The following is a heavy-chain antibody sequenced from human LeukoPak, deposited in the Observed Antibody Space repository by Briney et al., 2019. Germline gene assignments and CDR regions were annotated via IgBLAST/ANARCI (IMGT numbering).Heavy chain of an antibody. J-gene: IGHJ5*02. D-gene: IGHD2-2*02. CDR2: IYHSGST. CDR1: GGSISSSNW. V-gene: IGHV4-4*02. CDR3: ASGGYCSSTSCYTGDNWFDP. Sequence: SGTLSLTCAVSGGSISSSNWRSWVRQPPGKGLEWIGEIYHSGSTNYNPSLKSRVTISVDKSKNQFSLKLSSVTAADTAVYYCASGGYCSSTSCYTGDNWFDPWGQGTLVTVSS.